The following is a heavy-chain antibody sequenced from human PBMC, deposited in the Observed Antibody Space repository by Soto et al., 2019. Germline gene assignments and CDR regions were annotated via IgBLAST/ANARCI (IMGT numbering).Heavy chain of an antibody. CDR2: ISDDGSDK. V-gene: IGHV3-30*18. CDR3: AKSPNFYCSSPNCYKYYFDY. D-gene: IGHD2-2*02. CDR1: GFTVSDNY. Sequence: GGSLRLSCEASGFTVSDNYMTWVRQAPGKGLEWVAVISDDGSDKFYADSVKGRFTISRDNSKNTLYLQMSSLRPEDTAIYYCAKSPNFYCSSPNCYKYYFDYWGQGTLVTVSS. J-gene: IGHJ4*02.